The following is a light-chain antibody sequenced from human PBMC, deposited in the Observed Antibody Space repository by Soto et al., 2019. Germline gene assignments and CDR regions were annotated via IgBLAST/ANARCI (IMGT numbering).Light chain of an antibody. CDR2: HAS. J-gene: IGKJ1*01. V-gene: IGKV3-11*01. Sequence: EIVLTQSPATLSLSPGERATLSCRASQSVSSYLAWYQQKPGQAPRLLIYHASNRATGIPARFSGSGSGTDFTLTNSKLEPEDFAVYYCQQRSNWPPTWTFGQGTKVEIK. CDR3: QQRSNWPPTWT. CDR1: QSVSSY.